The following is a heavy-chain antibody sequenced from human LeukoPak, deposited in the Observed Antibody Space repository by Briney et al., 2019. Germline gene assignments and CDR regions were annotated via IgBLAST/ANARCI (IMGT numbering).Heavy chain of an antibody. CDR3: AKDAAGAATPLLFDY. CDR1: GFTFSNYA. D-gene: IGHD2-2*02. CDR2: ISRSGGST. J-gene: IGHJ4*02. V-gene: IGHV3-23*01. Sequence: GGSLRLSCAASGFTFSNYAMSWVRQAPGKGLGWVSAISRSGGSTDYADSVKGRFTISRDNSKNTLYLQMNSLRAEDTAVYYCAKDAAGAATPLLFDYWGQGTLVTVSS.